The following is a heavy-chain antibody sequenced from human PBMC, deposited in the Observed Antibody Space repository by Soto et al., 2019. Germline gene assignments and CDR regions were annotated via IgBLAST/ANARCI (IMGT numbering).Heavy chain of an antibody. J-gene: IGHJ5*02. CDR1: GFTFSSYA. CDR3: AKDYQEGIAAAGPGDWFDP. Sequence: GGSLRLSCAASGFTFSSYAMSWVRQAPGKGLEWVSAISGSGGSTYYADSVKGRFTISRDNSKNTLDLQMNSLRAEDTAVYYCAKDYQEGIAAAGPGDWFDPWGQGTLVTVSS. D-gene: IGHD6-13*01. V-gene: IGHV3-23*01. CDR2: ISGSGGST.